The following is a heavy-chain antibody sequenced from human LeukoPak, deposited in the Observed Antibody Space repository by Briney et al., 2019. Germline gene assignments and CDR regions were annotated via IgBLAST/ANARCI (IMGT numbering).Heavy chain of an antibody. Sequence: SETLSLTCTVSGGSISSYSWSWIRQPPGKGLEWIGYIYTSGSTNYNPSLKSRVTISVDTSKNQFSLKLSSVTAADTAVYYCARHEGPSSGWYDYYYYMDVWGKGTTVTVSS. CDR2: IYTSGST. CDR1: GGSISSYS. D-gene: IGHD6-19*01. V-gene: IGHV4-4*09. CDR3: ARHEGPSSGWYDYYYYMDV. J-gene: IGHJ6*03.